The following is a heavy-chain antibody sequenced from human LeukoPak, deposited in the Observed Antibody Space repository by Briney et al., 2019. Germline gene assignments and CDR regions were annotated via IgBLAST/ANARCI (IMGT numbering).Heavy chain of an antibody. V-gene: IGHV3-23*01. D-gene: IGHD3-22*01. CDR2: ISSIDGST. CDR1: GFTFSSYG. J-gene: IGHJ5*02. CDR3: AKDDYYDSSGDPNWFDP. Sequence: GGSLRLSCAASGFTFSSYGMSWVRQPPGKGLEWVSGISSIDGSTYYADSVKGRFTVSRDNSKNTLYLQMNSLRAEDTAVYFCAKDDYYDSSGDPNWFDPWGQGTLVTVSS.